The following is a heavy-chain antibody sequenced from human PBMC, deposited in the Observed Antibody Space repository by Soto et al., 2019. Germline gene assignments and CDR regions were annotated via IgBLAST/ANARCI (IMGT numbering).Heavy chain of an antibody. J-gene: IGHJ3*01. CDR3: ARVVYYDSSGFGL. Sequence: GGSLRLSCTASGFNFNNYGMSWVRQAPGKGLEWVSSIRSTSDYIYYGDSVKGRFTISRDNAKNSLYLEMNSLRVEDTAVYYCARVVYYDSSGFGLWGQGTMVTVSS. CDR1: GFNFNNYG. CDR2: IRSTSDYI. D-gene: IGHD3-22*01. V-gene: IGHV3-21*01.